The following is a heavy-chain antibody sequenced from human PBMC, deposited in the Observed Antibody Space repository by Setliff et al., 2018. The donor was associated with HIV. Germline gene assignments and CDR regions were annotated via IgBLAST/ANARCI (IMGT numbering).Heavy chain of an antibody. Sequence: PSETLSLTCTVSGVSITSYFWSWIRQPPGRGLEWIGFIYYSGSTSGSTNDNPSLKSRITISVDTSNNQFSLRLSSVTAADTAVYYCARDKGYYYMDVWGKGITVTVSS. CDR2: IYYSGSTSGST. J-gene: IGHJ6*03. CDR3: ARDKGYYYMDV. V-gene: IGHV4-4*08. CDR1: GVSITSYF.